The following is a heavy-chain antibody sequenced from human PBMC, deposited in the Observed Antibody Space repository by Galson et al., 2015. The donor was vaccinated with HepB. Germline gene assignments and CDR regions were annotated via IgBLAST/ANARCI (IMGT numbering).Heavy chain of an antibody. V-gene: IGHV1-3*01. CDR2: IHAGNGNT. J-gene: IGHJ4*02. CDR3: ARDSDIVLMVYAVGGNFDY. Sequence: SVKVSCKASGYTFTSYAMHWVRQAPGQRPEWMGWIHAGNGNTKYSQKFQGRVTIATDTSATTAYMELSSLRSEDTAVYYCARDSDIVLMVYAVGGNFDYWGQGTLVTVSS. D-gene: IGHD2-8*01. CDR1: GYTFTSYA.